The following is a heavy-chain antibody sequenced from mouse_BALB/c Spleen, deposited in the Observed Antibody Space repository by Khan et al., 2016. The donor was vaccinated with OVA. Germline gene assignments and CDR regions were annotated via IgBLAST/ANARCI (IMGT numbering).Heavy chain of an antibody. D-gene: IGHD2-3*01. J-gene: IGHJ3*01. V-gene: IGHV1S137*01. Sequence: QVQLKQSGPELVRPGVSVKISCKGTDYTFTDYPMHWVRQSHVKSLEWIGAVSTYYGNTNYNQKFKGKAIMTVDKSSSTAYMELARLTSEDSAIXYCVRDDGYSLFAYWGQGTLVTVSA. CDR2: VSTYYGNT. CDR1: DYTFTDYP. CDR3: VRDDGYSLFAY.